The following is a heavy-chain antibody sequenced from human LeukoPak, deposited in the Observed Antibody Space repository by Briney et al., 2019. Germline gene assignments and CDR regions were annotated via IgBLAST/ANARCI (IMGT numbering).Heavy chain of an antibody. J-gene: IGHJ4*02. Sequence: GGSLRLSCAASGFTFDDYAMHWVRQAPGKGLEWVSGISWNSGSIGYADSVKGRFTISRDNAKNSLYLQMNSLRAEDTALYYCAKDTDDYGDYGTLDYWGQGTLATVSS. CDR1: GFTFDDYA. CDR3: AKDTDDYGDYGTLDY. D-gene: IGHD4-17*01. V-gene: IGHV3-9*01. CDR2: ISWNSGSI.